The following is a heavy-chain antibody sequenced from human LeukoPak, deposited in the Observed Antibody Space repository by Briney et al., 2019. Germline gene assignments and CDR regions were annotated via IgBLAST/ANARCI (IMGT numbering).Heavy chain of an antibody. CDR1: GYTFTSYG. Sequence: GASVKVSCKASGYTFTSYGISWVRQAPGQGLEWMGGIIPIFGTANYAQKFQGRVTITADKSTSTAYMELSSLRSEDTAVYYCAIPIGSRDGHHITWVNWDFDYWGQGTLVTVSS. V-gene: IGHV1-69*06. CDR2: IIPIFGTA. J-gene: IGHJ4*02. D-gene: IGHD5-24*01. CDR3: AIPIGSRDGHHITWVNWDFDY.